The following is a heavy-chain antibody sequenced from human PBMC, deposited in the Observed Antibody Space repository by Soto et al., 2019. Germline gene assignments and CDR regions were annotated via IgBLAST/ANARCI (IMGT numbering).Heavy chain of an antibody. CDR1: GFTVSSNY. D-gene: IGHD3-3*01. Sequence: GGSLRLSCAASGFTVSSNYMSWVRQAPGKGLEWVSVIYSGGSTYYADSVKGRFTISRDNSKNTLYLQMNSLRAEDTAVYYCASNERDYDFWSGYPPDYYYMDVWGKGTTVTVSS. CDR2: IYSGGST. V-gene: IGHV3-66*01. J-gene: IGHJ6*03. CDR3: ASNERDYDFWSGYPPDYYYMDV.